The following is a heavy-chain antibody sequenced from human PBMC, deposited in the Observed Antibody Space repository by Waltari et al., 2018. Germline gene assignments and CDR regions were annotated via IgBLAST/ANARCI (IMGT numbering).Heavy chain of an antibody. CDR3: ARDPDGSSTGVFDY. J-gene: IGHJ4*02. D-gene: IGHD6-13*01. CDR1: GFTLSSYA. V-gene: IGHV3-30-3*01. CDR2: ISYDGSNK. Sequence: QVQLVEAGGGVAQTGRSPSLPCPASGFTLSSYAMHWVRQAPGKGLEWVAVISYDGSNKYYADSVKCRFTISRDNSKNTLYLQMNSLRAEDTAVYYCARDPDGSSTGVFDYWGQGTLVTVSS.